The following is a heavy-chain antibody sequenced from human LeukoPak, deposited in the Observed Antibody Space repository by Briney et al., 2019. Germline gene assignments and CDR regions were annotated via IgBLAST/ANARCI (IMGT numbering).Heavy chain of an antibody. CDR1: GYTLTELS. D-gene: IGHD5-12*01. CDR2: FDPEDGET. CDR3: AATLRDPYYFDY. J-gene: IGHJ4*02. V-gene: IGHV1-24*01. Sequence: ASVKVSCKVSGYTLTELSMHWVRQAPGKGLEWMGGFDPEDGETIYAQKFQGRVTMTEDTSTDTAYMELSSLRSEDTAVYYCAATLRDPYYFDYWGQGTLVTVSS.